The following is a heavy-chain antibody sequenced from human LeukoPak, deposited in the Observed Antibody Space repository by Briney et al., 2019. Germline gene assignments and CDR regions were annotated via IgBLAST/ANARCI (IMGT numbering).Heavy chain of an antibody. D-gene: IGHD3-3*01. V-gene: IGHV1-18*01. J-gene: IGHJ4*02. CDR2: ISAYNGNR. CDR3: AREFRTYFDFWSAYYIFDY. CDR1: GYTFTSYG. Sequence: ASVKVSCKASGYTFTSYGISWVRQAPGQGLEWMGWISAYNGNRNYAQKLQGRVTMTTDTSTSTAYMELRSLRSDDTAVYYCAREFRTYFDFWSAYYIFDYWGQGTLVTVSS.